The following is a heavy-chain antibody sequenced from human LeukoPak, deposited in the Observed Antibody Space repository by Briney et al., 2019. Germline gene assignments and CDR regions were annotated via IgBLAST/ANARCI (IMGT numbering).Heavy chain of an antibody. CDR3: ASYRLDGDSSGYYWSFDY. V-gene: IGHV4-34*01. Sequence: PSETLSLTCAVYGGSFSGYYWSWIRQPPGKGLEWIGEINHSGSTNYNPSLKSRVTISVDTSKNQFSLKLSSMTAADTAVYYCASYRLDGDSSGYYWSFDYWGQGTLVTVSS. CDR1: GGSFSGYY. J-gene: IGHJ4*02. CDR2: INHSGST. D-gene: IGHD3-22*01.